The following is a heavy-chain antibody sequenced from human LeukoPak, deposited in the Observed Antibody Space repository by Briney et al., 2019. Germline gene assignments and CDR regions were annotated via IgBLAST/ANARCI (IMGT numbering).Heavy chain of an antibody. CDR3: ARESYYDSSGYPSAFDI. D-gene: IGHD3-22*01. Sequence: GGSLRLSCAASGFTFSNYWMHWVRQAPGKGLVWVSRINSDGSSRNYADSVKGRFTISRDNAKNTLYLQMNSLRAEDTAVYYCARESYYDSSGYPSAFDIWGQGTMVTVSS. CDR1: GFTFSNYW. CDR2: INSDGSSR. V-gene: IGHV3-74*01. J-gene: IGHJ3*02.